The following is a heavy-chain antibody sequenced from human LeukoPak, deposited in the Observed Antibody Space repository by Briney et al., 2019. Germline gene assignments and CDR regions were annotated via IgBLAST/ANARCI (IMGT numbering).Heavy chain of an antibody. CDR2: IIPILGIA. D-gene: IGHD6-6*01. V-gene: IGHV1-69*04. J-gene: IGHJ5*02. CDR1: GGTFSSYA. CDR3: ARERVFSDEYNWFDP. Sequence: EASVKVSCTASGGTFSSYAISWVRQAPGQGLEWMGRIIPILGIANYAQKFQGRVTITADKSTSTAYMELSSLRSEDTAVYYCARERVFSDEYNWFDPWGQGTLVTVSS.